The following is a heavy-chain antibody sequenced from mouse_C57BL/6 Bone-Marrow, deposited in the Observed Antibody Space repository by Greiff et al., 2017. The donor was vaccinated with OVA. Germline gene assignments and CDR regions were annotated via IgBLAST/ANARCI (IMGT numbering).Heavy chain of an antibody. CDR1: GFTITDDY. Sequence: VQLKQSGAELVRPGASVKLSCTASGFTITDDYMHWVKQRPEQGLEWIGWIDPETGDTEYAAKFQGKATIPADTSSNTAYLHLSSRTSEDTAVYYCTTYRYSFLDYWGECTTLTGSA. V-gene: IGHV14-4*01. CDR3: TTYRYSFLDY. CDR2: IDPETGDT. D-gene: IGHD1-1*01. J-gene: IGHJ2*01.